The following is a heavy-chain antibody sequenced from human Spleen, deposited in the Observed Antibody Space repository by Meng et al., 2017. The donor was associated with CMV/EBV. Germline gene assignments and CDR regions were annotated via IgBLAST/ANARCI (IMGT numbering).Heavy chain of an antibody. Sequence: GESLKISGAASGFTFSSYEMNWVRQAPGKGLEWVSYISSSGSTIYYADSVKGRFTISRDNAKNSLYLQMNSLRAEDTAVYYCARDTSTAGGNSRGDFDYWGQGTLVTVSS. V-gene: IGHV3-48*03. D-gene: IGHD4-23*01. CDR1: GFTFSSYE. CDR2: ISSSGSTI. CDR3: ARDTSTAGGNSRGDFDY. J-gene: IGHJ4*02.